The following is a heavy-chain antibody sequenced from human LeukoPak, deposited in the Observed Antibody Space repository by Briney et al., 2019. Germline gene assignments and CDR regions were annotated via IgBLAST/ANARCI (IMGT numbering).Heavy chain of an antibody. CDR3: ATDHGFHYGAYFDY. J-gene: IGHJ4*02. CDR2: ISYDGSNK. D-gene: IGHD4-17*01. V-gene: IGHV3-30*03. Sequence: GGSLRLSCVASGFTFSNHAMNWVRQAPGKGLEWVAVISYDGSNKYSADSVKGRFTISRDNSKNTLYLQMNSLRPEDTAVYYCATDHGFHYGAYFDYWGQGTLVTVSS. CDR1: GFTFSNHA.